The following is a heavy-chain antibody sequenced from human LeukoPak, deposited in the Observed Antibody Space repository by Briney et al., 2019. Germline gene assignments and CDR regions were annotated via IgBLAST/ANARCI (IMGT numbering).Heavy chain of an antibody. CDR1: GDSISSGDYY. Sequence: SETLSLTCTVSGDSISSGDYYWSWIRQPAGKGLEWIGRISSSGSTNYNPSLKSRVTISVNTSKNQFSLKLSSVTAADTAVYFCARGPYSYDSSGAFDIWGQGTMVTVSS. V-gene: IGHV4-61*02. D-gene: IGHD3-22*01. CDR2: ISSSGST. CDR3: ARGPYSYDSSGAFDI. J-gene: IGHJ3*02.